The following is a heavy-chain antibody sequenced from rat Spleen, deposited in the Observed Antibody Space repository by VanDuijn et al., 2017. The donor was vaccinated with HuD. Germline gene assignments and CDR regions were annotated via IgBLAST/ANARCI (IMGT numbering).Heavy chain of an antibody. Sequence: EVQLVESGGGLVQPGRSLKLSCVASGFTFNKYWMNWIRQAPGKGLEWVASITNTGGNLYYPDSMKGRFTISRDNAQNTLYLQINSLRSEDTATYYCVRHGYTRYYFDYWGQGVMVTVSS. CDR3: VRHGYTRYYFDY. CDR1: GFTFNKYW. CDR2: ITNTGGNL. D-gene: IGHD1-9*01. V-gene: IGHV5-31*01. J-gene: IGHJ2*01.